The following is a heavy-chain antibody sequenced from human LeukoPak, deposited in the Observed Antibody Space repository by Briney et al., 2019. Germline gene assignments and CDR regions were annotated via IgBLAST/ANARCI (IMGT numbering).Heavy chain of an antibody. D-gene: IGHD3-10*01. CDR2: ISAYNGNT. CDR1: GYTFTSYG. J-gene: IGHJ5*02. V-gene: IGHV1-18*01. Sequence: ASVNVSCKASGYTFTSYGINWVRQAPGQGLEWMGWISAYNGNTKYAHKFQGTVTMTTDTSTTTAYMELRSLRYDDTAVYYCARGNGETVSASLNWFDPWGQGTLVTVSS. CDR3: ARGNGETVSASLNWFDP.